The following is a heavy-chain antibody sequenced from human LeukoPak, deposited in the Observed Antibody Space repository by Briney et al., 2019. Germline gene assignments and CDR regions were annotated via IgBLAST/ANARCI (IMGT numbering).Heavy chain of an antibody. V-gene: IGHV3-74*01. J-gene: IGHJ4*02. CDR2: IDNDGSST. Sequence: GGSLRLSCGASGFIFSHYWIHWVRQVPGKGLVWVSRIDNDGSSTSYADSVKGRFTISRDNAKNTLYLQMNSLRAEDTAVYYCSRGTSTRSDYWGPGTLVTVSS. CDR1: GFIFSHYW. CDR3: SRGTSTRSDY. D-gene: IGHD6-13*01.